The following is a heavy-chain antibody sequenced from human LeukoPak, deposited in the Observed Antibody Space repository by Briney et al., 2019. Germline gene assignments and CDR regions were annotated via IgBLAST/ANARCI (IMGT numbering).Heavy chain of an antibody. Sequence: GGSLRLSCAASGFTFSSYSMNWVRQAPGKGLEWVSSISSSSSYIYYADSVKGRFTISRDNAKNSLYLQMNSLRAEDTAVYYCARDSNVVGAKGAGWGQGTLVTLSS. CDR3: ARDSNVVGAKGAG. CDR1: GFTFSSYS. J-gene: IGHJ4*02. CDR2: ISSSSSYI. D-gene: IGHD1-26*01. V-gene: IGHV3-21*01.